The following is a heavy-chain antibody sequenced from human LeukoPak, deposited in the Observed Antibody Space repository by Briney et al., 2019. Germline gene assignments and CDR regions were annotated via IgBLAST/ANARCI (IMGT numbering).Heavy chain of an antibody. D-gene: IGHD3-10*01. CDR2: ISAYNGNT. V-gene: IGHV1-18*01. CDR1: GYTFTSYG. J-gene: IGHJ4*02. Sequence: GASVKVSCKASGYTFTSYGISWVRQAPGQGLEWMGWISAYNGNTNYAQKLRGRVTMTTDTSTSTAYMELRSLRSDDTAVYYCARDAVEGYYYGSGSCDYWGQGTLVTVSS. CDR3: ARDAVEGYYYGSGSCDY.